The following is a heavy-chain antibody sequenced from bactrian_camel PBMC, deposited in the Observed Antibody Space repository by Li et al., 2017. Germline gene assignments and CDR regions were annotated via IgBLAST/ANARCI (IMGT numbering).Heavy chain of an antibody. CDR3: AAVRYGGSWYPLCRARSADFGY. D-gene: IGHD6*01. J-gene: IGHJ6*01. Sequence: HVQLVESGGGSARAGGSLRLSCTTSGYTYSTNCMGWFRQAPGKEREGVASIVSDGSTRYADSVKGRFTISKDNAKNTLYLQMNSLKPEDTAMYYCAAVRYGGSWYPLCRARSADFGYWGQGTQVTVS. V-gene: IGHV3S53*01. CDR2: IVSDGST. CDR1: GYTYSTNC.